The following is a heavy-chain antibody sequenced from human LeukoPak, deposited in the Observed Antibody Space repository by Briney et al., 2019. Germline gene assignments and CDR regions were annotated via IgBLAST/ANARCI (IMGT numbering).Heavy chain of an antibody. D-gene: IGHD4-23*01. CDR3: AKQDYGGRGYAFDI. J-gene: IGHJ3*02. V-gene: IGHV3-30*18. CDR1: GFTFSSYG. CDR2: IWYGGSNK. Sequence: GRSLRLSCAASGFTFSSYGMHWVRQAPGKGLEWVAVIWYGGSNKYYADSVKGRFTISRDNSKNTLYLQMDSLRAEDTAVYYCAKQDYGGRGYAFDIWGQGTMVTVSS.